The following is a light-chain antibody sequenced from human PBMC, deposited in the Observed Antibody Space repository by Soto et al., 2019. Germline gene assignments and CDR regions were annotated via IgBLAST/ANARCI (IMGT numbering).Light chain of an antibody. J-gene: IGLJ2*01. CDR2: DDT. CDR3: QVWDRTTDFVV. V-gene: IGLV3-21*02. Sequence: SYELTHPPSVSVAPGQTATFTCGGDKIGTKSVHWHQQKPGQAPVLVVYDDTDRPSGIPERFSGSKSGNTVTLTISRVEAGDEADYYCQVWDRTTDFVVFGGGTKVTVL. CDR1: KIGTKS.